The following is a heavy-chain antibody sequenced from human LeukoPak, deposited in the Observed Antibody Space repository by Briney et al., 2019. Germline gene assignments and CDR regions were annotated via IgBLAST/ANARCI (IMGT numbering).Heavy chain of an antibody. J-gene: IGHJ4*02. D-gene: IGHD1-26*01. CDR2: ITYDGRQI. CDR3: ARGETQYMWDYKRNIDF. CDR1: GFTFSSYS. V-gene: IGHV3-30*03. Sequence: PGGSLRLSCAASGFTFSSYSMNWVRQAPGKGLEWAAVITYDGRQIYYADSVKGRFTISRDNSRNTLHLQMNSLRPEDTAVYYCARGETQYMWDYKRNIDFWGQGTLVTVSS.